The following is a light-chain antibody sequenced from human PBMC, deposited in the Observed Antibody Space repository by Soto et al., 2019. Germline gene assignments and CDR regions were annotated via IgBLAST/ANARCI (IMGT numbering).Light chain of an antibody. V-gene: IGKV3-15*01. J-gene: IGKJ2*01. CDR1: QSVSSN. CDR2: GAS. Sequence: EIVMTQSPATLSVSPGERATLSCRASQSVSSNLAWYQQKPGQAPRLLIYGASTRATGIPARFSGSGSGTEFTLTISSLQSEDFAVCYCQQYNNWTPSTFGQGTKLEIK. CDR3: QQYNNWTPST.